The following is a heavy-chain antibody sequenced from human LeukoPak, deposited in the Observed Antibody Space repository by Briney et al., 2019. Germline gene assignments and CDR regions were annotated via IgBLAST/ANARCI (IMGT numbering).Heavy chain of an antibody. J-gene: IGHJ5*02. V-gene: IGHV3-23*01. CDR2: ISGSGGST. CDR3: AKTFGSGSPLALFDP. CDR1: GFTSSSYA. Sequence: GGSLRLSCAASGFTSSSYAMSWVRQAPGKGLEWVSAISGSGGSTYYADSVKGRFTISRDNSKNTLYLQMNSLRAEDTAVYYCAKTFGSGSPLALFDPWGQGTLVTVSS. D-gene: IGHD3-10*01.